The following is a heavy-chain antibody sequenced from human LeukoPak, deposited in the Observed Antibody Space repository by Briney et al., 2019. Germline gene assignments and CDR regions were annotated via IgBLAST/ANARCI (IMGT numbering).Heavy chain of an antibody. CDR1: GFTFRDFS. V-gene: IGHV3-43*02. Sequence: GGSLRLSCAASGFTFRDFSIHWVRHVAGKGLEWVSLISGDGGVTHYGDSVRGRFTISRDNSKNSLYLQMSSLRVEDTALYYCAKGNNSISYNFDYWGQGTLVTVSS. D-gene: IGHD4-11*01. J-gene: IGHJ4*02. CDR2: ISGDGGVT. CDR3: AKGNNSISYNFDY.